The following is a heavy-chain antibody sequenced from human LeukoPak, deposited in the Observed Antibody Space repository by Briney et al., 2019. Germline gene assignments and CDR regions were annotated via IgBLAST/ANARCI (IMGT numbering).Heavy chain of an antibody. D-gene: IGHD6-13*01. J-gene: IGHJ4*02. V-gene: IGHV3-23*01. Sequence: GSLRLSCAASGFTFNNYAMSWVRQAPGKGLEWVSAISGGDNTCHADSVKGRFTISRDNSKNTLHLQMNSLRAEDTAVYYCARHLEQLLAYFDYWGQGALVTVSS. CDR1: GFTFNNYA. CDR2: ISGGDNT. CDR3: ARHLEQLLAYFDY.